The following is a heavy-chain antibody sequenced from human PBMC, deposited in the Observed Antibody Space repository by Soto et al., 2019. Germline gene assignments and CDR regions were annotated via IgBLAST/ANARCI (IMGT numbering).Heavy chain of an antibody. CDR1: GSTFSSYA. D-gene: IGHD2-15*01. CDR3: ARNSYIARGYCSGGSWAMGFVP. V-gene: IGHV1-69*01. CDR2: IIPLFGTA. Sequence: QVQLVQSGAEVKKTGSSVKVSCKASGSTFSSYAISWVRQAPGQGLEWMGGIIPLFGTANYAQKVQGRVTITADESTSTAFVELSSLRSEDTAVYDCARNSYIARGYCSGGSWAMGFVPWRQGPLITVSS. J-gene: IGHJ5*02.